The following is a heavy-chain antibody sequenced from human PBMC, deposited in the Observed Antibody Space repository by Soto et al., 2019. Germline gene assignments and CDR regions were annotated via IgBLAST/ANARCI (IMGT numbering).Heavy chain of an antibody. CDR2: ISDDGSNK. CDR1: GFTFSNYA. CDR3: ARDRFASSWSYFDY. J-gene: IGHJ4*02. D-gene: IGHD6-13*01. Sequence: QVQLVESGGGVVQPGRSLRLSCAASGFTFSNYALHRVRQAPGKGLEWVAVISDDGSNKYYADSVKGRFTISRDNSKNTLYLQMNSLRAEDTAMYYCARDRFASSWSYFDYWGQGTPVTVSS. V-gene: IGHV3-30-3*01.